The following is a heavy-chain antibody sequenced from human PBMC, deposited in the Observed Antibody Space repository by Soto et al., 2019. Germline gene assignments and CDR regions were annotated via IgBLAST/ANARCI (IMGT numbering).Heavy chain of an antibody. J-gene: IGHJ4*02. CDR1: GFSFSNVW. Sequence: GGSLRLSCAASGFSFSNVWMNWVRQAPGKGLEWVGRIKRKTDGGITEYGAPVKGRFSISRDDSKNTLFLQLNSLKTEDTAVYYCTTRVITTNDYWGQGT. CDR3: TTRVITTNDY. CDR2: IKRKTDGGIT. D-gene: IGHD3-22*01. V-gene: IGHV3-15*07.